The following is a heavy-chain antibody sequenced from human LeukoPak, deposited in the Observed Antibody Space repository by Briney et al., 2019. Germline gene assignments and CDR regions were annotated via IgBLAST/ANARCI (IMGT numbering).Heavy chain of an antibody. D-gene: IGHD2-2*01. V-gene: IGHV3-30*02. J-gene: IGHJ5*02. CDR2: IRYDGSNK. CDR3: AKSDCSSTSCYEGDNWFDP. CDR1: GFTFSSYG. Sequence: GGSLRLSCAASGFTFSSYGMHWVRQAPGKGLEWVAFIRYDGSNKYYADSVKGRFTISRDDSKNTLYLQMNSLRAEDTAVYYCAKSDCSSTSCYEGDNWFDPWGQGTLVTVSS.